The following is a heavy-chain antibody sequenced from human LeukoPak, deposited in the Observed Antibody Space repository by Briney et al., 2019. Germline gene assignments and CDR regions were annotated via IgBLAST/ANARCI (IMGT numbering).Heavy chain of an antibody. Sequence: GSLRLSCAASGFTFSSYWMSWVRQAPGKGLEWVANIKQDGSEKYYVDSVKGRFTISRDNAKNSLYLQMNSLRAEDTAVYYCARDDGLLWFGSPHYYMDVWGKGTTVTVSS. CDR2: IKQDGSEK. V-gene: IGHV3-7*01. CDR1: GFTFSSYW. CDR3: ARDDGLLWFGSPHYYMDV. J-gene: IGHJ6*03. D-gene: IGHD3-10*01.